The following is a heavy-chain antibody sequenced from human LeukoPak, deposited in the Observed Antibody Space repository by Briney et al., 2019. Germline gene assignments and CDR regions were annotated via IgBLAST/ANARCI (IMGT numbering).Heavy chain of an antibody. D-gene: IGHD6-13*01. CDR1: GGPISSYY. V-gene: IGHV4-59*08. Sequence: SETLSLTCTVSGGPISSYYWSWLRQPPGKGLEWIGYIYYCGSTNYNPSLKSRVTISVDTSKNQFSLKLSSVTAADTAVYYCARHEELRIAAADYYYYMDVWGKGTTVTDSS. J-gene: IGHJ6*03. CDR3: ARHEELRIAAADYYYYMDV. CDR2: IYYCGST.